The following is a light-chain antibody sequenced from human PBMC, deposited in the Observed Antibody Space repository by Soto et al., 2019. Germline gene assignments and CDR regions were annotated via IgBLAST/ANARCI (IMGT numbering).Light chain of an antibody. V-gene: IGLV2-14*03. CDR3: NSYRSSSTRYV. J-gene: IGLJ1*01. CDR1: SSDVGGYNY. Sequence: SALTQPASVSGSPGQSITISCTGTSSDVGGYNYVSWYQQHPGRAPKLLIYDVSNRPSGVSNRFSGSKSGNTASLTISGLQAEDEADYYCNSYRSSSTRYVFGSGTKVIVL. CDR2: DVS.